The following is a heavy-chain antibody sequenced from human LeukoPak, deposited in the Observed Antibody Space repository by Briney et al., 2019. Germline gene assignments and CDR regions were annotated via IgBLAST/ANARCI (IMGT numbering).Heavy chain of an antibody. CDR3: ARDNYYDSREIDY. V-gene: IGHV4-34*01. D-gene: IGHD3-22*01. CDR2: INHSGST. J-gene: IGHJ4*02. Sequence: SETLSLTCAVYGESFSGYYWTWIRQPPGKGLEWIGEINHSGSTNYNPSLKSRVTISVDTSKNQFSLKLSSVTAADTAVYYCARDNYYDSREIDYWGQGTLVTVSS. CDR1: GESFSGYY.